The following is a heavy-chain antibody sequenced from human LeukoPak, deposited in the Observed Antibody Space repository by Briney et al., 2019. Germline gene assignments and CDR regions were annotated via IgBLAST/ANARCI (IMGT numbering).Heavy chain of an antibody. V-gene: IGHV1-18*01. CDR3: ARAAVGASLYWFDP. D-gene: IGHD1-26*01. CDR1: GYTFANYG. CDR2: TSVYNGDT. J-gene: IGHJ5*02. Sequence: GASGKVSCNASGYTFANYGVSWVRHRPGQGLGRMGWTSVYNGDTNYAQTLQGRVTMTTSTSTGTAYMELRSLRSDDTAVYYCARAAVGASLYWFDPWGQGTLVTVSS.